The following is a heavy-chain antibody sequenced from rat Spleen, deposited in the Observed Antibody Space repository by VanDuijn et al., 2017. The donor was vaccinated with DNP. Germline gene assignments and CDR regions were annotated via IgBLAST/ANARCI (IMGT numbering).Heavy chain of an antibody. Sequence: EVQLQESGPGLVKPSQSLSLTCSVTGYSITSNYWGWIRKLPGNKMEWIGYINYSGSTSYNPSLKSRISITRDTSRNQFFLQLNSVTTEDTATYYCARWNIGTTTLDYWGQGVMVTVSS. D-gene: IGHD1-5*01. CDR1: GYSITSNY. CDR3: ARWNIGTTTLDY. CDR2: INYSGST. V-gene: IGHV3-1*01. J-gene: IGHJ2*01.